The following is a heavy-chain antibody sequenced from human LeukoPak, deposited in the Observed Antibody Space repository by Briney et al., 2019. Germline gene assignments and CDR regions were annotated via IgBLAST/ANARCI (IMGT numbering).Heavy chain of an antibody. CDR1: GGSISSYY. CDR2: IYYSGST. V-gene: IGHV4-59*01. CDR3: ARDGITGSRFYNWFDP. D-gene: IGHD1-20*01. J-gene: IGHJ5*02. Sequence: SETLSLTCTVSGGSISSYYWSWIRQPPGKGLEWIEYIYYSGSTNYNPSLKSRVTISVDTSKNQFSLKLSSVTAADTAVYYCARDGITGSRFYNWFDPWGQGTLVTVSP.